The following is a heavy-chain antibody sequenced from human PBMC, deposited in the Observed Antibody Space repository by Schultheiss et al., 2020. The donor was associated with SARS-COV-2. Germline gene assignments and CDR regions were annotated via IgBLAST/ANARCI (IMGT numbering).Heavy chain of an antibody. CDR1: GFTFSSYA. V-gene: IGHV3-30-3*01. CDR2: ISYDGSNK. CDR3: AKVSKRLLWFGELSED. Sequence: GESLKISCAASGFTFSSYAMHWVRQAPGKGLEWVAVISYDGSNKYYADSVKGRFTISRDNSKNTLYLQMNSLRAEDTAVYYCAKVSKRLLWFGELSEDWGQGTLVTVSS. D-gene: IGHD3-10*01. J-gene: IGHJ4*02.